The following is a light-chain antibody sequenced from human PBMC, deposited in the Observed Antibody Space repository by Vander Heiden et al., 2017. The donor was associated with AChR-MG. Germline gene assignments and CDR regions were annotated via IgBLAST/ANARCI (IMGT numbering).Light chain of an antibody. CDR2: SNN. CDR1: SSNIGSNY. V-gene: IGLV1-47*02. J-gene: IGLJ1*01. Sequence: QSVLTQPPSASGTPGQSVTISCSGSSSNIGSNYVYWYQRLPGTAPKLLIYSNNQRPSGVPDRFSGSKSGTSASLAISGLRSEDEADYYCAAWDDSLSGQVFGTGTKVTVL. CDR3: AAWDDSLSGQV.